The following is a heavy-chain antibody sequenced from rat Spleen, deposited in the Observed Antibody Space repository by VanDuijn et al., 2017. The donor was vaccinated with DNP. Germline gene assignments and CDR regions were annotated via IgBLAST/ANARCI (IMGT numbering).Heavy chain of an antibody. J-gene: IGHJ2*01. CDR3: ASWSPIAPISTSNY. D-gene: IGHD1-2*01. CDR1: VFTFSTYW. V-gene: IGHV5-58*01. Sequence: EVQLVETGGGLVQPGRSLKLSCVASVFTFSTYWMFWIRQAPGKGLEWVTSINADGGSTYYPDSVKGRFTISRDNAENTVYLQMNSLRSEDTATYFCASWSPIAPISTSNYWGQGVMVTVSS. CDR2: INADGGST.